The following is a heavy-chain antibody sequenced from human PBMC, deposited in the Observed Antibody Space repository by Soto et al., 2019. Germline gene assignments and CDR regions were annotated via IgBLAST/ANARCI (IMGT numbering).Heavy chain of an antibody. CDR1: GFTFSNAW. CDR2: IKSKTDGGTT. D-gene: IGHD3-16*02. J-gene: IGHJ4*02. CDR3: STSRGDDYIWGSYRYTWIY. Sequence: GGSLRLSCAASGFTFSNAWMSWVRQAPGKGLERVGRIKSKTDGGTTDYAAPVKGRFTISRDDSKNTLYLQMNSLKTEDTAVYYCSTSRGDDYIWGSYRYTWIYWGQGTLVTVSS. V-gene: IGHV3-15*01.